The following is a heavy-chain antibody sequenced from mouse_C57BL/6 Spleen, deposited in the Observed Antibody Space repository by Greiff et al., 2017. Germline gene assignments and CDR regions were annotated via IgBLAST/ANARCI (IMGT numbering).Heavy chain of an antibody. Sequence: VHLVESGAELVKPGASVKISCKASGYAFSSYWMNWVKQRPGKGLEWIGQIYPGDGDTNYNGKFKGKATLTADKSSSTAYMQLSSLTSEDSAVYFCARGDDGYYWFAYWGQGTLVTVSA. D-gene: IGHD2-3*01. CDR2: IYPGDGDT. CDR3: ARGDDGYYWFAY. V-gene: IGHV1-80*01. J-gene: IGHJ3*01. CDR1: GYAFSSYW.